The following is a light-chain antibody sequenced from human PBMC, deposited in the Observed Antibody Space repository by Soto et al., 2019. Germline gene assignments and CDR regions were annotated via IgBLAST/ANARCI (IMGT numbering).Light chain of an antibody. J-gene: IGLJ1*01. V-gene: IGLV2-14*01. CDR3: SSYTSGSTYV. Sequence: QSALTQPASVSGSPGQSITISCTGTSSDVGGYNYVSWYQQHPGKAPKLMIYEVSNRPSGVSNRFSGSKSGNTASLTISGLQAEDEADYYCSSYTSGSTYVFGTGTMLTVL. CDR1: SSDVGGYNY. CDR2: EVS.